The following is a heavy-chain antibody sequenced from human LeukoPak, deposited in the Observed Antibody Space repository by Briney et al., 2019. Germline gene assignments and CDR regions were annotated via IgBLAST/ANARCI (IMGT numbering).Heavy chain of an antibody. CDR2: IYYSGSA. V-gene: IGHV4-59*12. D-gene: IGHD4/OR15-4a*01. Sequence: PSETLSLTCTVSGDSIRSSYWSWIRQPPGKGLEWIGFIYYSGSANHSPSLKSRVTISLDTSQNQFSLSLSSVTAADTAVYYCARDSETPLTSKGDSWGQGTLVTVSS. CDR3: ARDSETPLTSKGDS. J-gene: IGHJ4*02. CDR1: GDSIRSSY.